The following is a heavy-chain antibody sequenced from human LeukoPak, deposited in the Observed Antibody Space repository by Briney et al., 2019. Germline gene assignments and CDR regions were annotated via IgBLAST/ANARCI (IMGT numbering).Heavy chain of an antibody. CDR1: GGSISSYY. J-gene: IGHJ2*01. V-gene: IGHV4-59*08. Sequence: SEALSLTCTVSGGSISSYYWSWIRQPPGKGLEWIGYIYYSGSTNYNPSLKSRVTISVDTSKNQFSLKLSSVTAADTAVYYCARARRDWYFDLWGRGTLVTVSS. CDR2: IYYSGST. CDR3: ARARRDWYFDL.